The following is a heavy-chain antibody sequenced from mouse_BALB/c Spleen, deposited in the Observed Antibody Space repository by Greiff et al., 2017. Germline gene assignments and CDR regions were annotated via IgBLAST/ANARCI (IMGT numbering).Heavy chain of an antibody. V-gene: IGHV1S22*01. CDR3: TRSSTGTLGDY. Sequence: LQQPGSELVRPGASVKLSCKASGYTFTSYWMHWVKQRHGQGLEWIGNIYPGSGSTNYDEKFKSKGTLTVDTSSSTAYMHLSSLTSEDSAVYYCTRSSTGTLGDYWGQGTTRTVSS. CDR1: GYTFTSYW. J-gene: IGHJ2*01. D-gene: IGHD4-1*01. CDR2: IYPGSGST.